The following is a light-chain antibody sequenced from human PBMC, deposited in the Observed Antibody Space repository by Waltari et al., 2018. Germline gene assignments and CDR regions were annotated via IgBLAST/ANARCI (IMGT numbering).Light chain of an antibody. J-gene: IGKJ3*01. CDR2: ATS. CDR3: QRVTSYPRFT. V-gene: IGKV1-9*01. CDR1: QDISTF. Sequence: DIQLTQSPSFLSASVGDRVTITCRASQDISTFVAWYHQKPGKAPKLLIYATSTLQSGVPSRFSGSGSGTEFTLTISSLQPEDVATYYCQRVTSYPRFTFGPGTKVDIK.